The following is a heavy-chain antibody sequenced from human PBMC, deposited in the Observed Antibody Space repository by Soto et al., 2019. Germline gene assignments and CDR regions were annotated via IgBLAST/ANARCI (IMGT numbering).Heavy chain of an antibody. Sequence: QITLKESGPTLVKPTQTLTLTCTFSGFSLSTSGVGVGWIRQPPGKALEWLALIYWDDDKRYSPSLKSRLTITKDTSKNQVVLKMTNVDPVDTATYYCAHRPEAYCISTSCPRGRWFDPWGQGTLVTVSS. CDR1: GFSLSTSGVG. D-gene: IGHD2-2*01. V-gene: IGHV2-5*02. CDR2: IYWDDDK. J-gene: IGHJ5*02. CDR3: AHRPEAYCISTSCPRGRWFDP.